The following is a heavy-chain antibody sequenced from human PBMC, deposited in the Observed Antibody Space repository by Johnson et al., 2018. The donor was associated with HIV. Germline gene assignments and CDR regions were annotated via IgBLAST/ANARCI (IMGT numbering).Heavy chain of an antibody. D-gene: IGHD3-10*01. J-gene: IGHJ3*02. V-gene: IGHV3-74*01. Sequence: VQLVESGGGLIQPGGSLRLSCAASGFTFSNNWMHWVRQAPGKGLVWVSRINSDGSSRNYADSVKGRFTISRDNAKNTLYLQMNSLRAEDTAVYYCARDRVWFGELYAFDIWGQGTMVTVSS. CDR3: ARDRVWFGELYAFDI. CDR2: INSDGSSR. CDR1: GFTFSNNW.